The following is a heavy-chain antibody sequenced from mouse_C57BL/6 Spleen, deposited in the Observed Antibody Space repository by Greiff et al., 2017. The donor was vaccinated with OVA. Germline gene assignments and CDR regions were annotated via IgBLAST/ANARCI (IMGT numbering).Heavy chain of an antibody. CDR1: GFNIKDYY. Sequence: EVQLQQSGAELVKPGASVKLSCTASGFNIKDYYMHWVKQRTEQGLEWIGRIDPEDGETKYDPKFQGKATITADTSSNTAYLQLSSLTSEDTAVYYCAFYGSSWGYFDGWGTGTTVTVAS. J-gene: IGHJ1*03. D-gene: IGHD1-1*01. CDR3: AFYGSSWGYFDG. CDR2: IDPEDGET. V-gene: IGHV14-2*01.